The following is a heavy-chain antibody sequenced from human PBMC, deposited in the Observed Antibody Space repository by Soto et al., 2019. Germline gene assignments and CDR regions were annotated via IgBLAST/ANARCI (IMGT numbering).Heavy chain of an antibody. V-gene: IGHV1-69*13. J-gene: IGHJ3*02. CDR1: GGTFSSYA. D-gene: IGHD5-12*01. CDR2: IIPIFGTA. CDR3: AGDRVRDGYNYDAFDI. Sequence: ASVKVSCKASGGTFSSYAISWVRQAPGQGLEWMGGIIPIFGTANYAQKFQGRVTITADESTSTAYMELSSLRSEDTAVYYCAGDRVRDGYNYDAFDIWGQGTMVTVSS.